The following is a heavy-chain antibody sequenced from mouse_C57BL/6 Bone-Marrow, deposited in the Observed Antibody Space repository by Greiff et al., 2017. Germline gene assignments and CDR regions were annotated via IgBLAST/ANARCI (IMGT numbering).Heavy chain of an antibody. Sequence: EVNVVESGGGLVQPGGSLSLSCAASGFTFTDYYMSWVRQPPGKALEWLGFIRNKANGYTTEYSASVKGRFTISRDNSQSILYLQLNALRAEDSAIYYCARSYYYGSSLFAYWGQGTLVTVSA. CDR2: IRNKANGYTT. V-gene: IGHV7-3*01. D-gene: IGHD1-1*01. J-gene: IGHJ3*01. CDR3: ARSYYYGSSLFAY. CDR1: GFTFTDYY.